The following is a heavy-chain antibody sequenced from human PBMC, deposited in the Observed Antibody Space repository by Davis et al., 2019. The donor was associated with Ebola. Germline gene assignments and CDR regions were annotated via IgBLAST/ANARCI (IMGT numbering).Heavy chain of an antibody. Sequence: PGGSLRLSCAASGFTFSSYWMSWVRQSPGKGLEWVANIKQDGSEKYYVDSVKGRFTISRDNAKNSLYLQMNSLRAEDTAVYYCARISYDFWSGYSSRWFDPWGQGTLVTVSS. CDR3: ARISYDFWSGYSSRWFDP. J-gene: IGHJ5*02. D-gene: IGHD3-3*01. V-gene: IGHV3-7*03. CDR2: IKQDGSEK. CDR1: GFTFSSYW.